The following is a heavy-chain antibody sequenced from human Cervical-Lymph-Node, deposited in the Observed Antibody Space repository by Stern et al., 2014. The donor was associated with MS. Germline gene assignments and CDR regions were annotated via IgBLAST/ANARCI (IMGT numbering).Heavy chain of an antibody. Sequence: QVQLGQSGAEVKKPGSSVKVTCTASGGTFSNYATSWGRQAPGPGIEWMGGVGPHFGKPNYAQKFQGRVTITADESTSTAYMDLSSLRSEDTDVYYCASPLTATSVPFGYYGMDVWGQGTTVTVS. CDR2: VGPHFGKP. CDR3: ASPLTATSVPFGYYGMDV. V-gene: IGHV1-69*01. J-gene: IGHJ6*02. CDR1: GGTFSNYA. D-gene: IGHD4-17*01.